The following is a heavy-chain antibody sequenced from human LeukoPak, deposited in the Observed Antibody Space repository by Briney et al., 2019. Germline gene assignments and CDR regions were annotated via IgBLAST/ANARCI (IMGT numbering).Heavy chain of an antibody. D-gene: IGHD6-13*01. Sequence: GGSLRLSCAASGFTFDHYLMSWVCQAPGKGLEWVSAISGSGGSTYYADSVKGRFTISRDNSKNTLYLQMNSLRAEDTAVYYCAKDLRYSSSWPDYWGQGTLVTVSS. CDR3: AKDLRYSSSWPDY. J-gene: IGHJ4*02. V-gene: IGHV3-23*01. CDR1: GFTFDHYL. CDR2: ISGSGGST.